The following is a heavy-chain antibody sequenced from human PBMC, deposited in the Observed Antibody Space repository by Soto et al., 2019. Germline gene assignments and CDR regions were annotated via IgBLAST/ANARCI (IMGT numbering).Heavy chain of an antibody. J-gene: IGHJ3*02. CDR1: GFTSSSYW. Sequence: EVQLVESGGGLVQPGGSLRLSCAASGFTSSSYWMHWVRQAPGKGLVWVSRISNDGTSTNYADSVKGRFTISRDNAKNTVYLEMNSLRSEDTAVYYCARDWYCYDTSDHFSADAFDIWGQGTTVTVSS. CDR3: ARDWYCYDTSDHFSADAFDI. CDR2: ISNDGTST. D-gene: IGHD3-22*01. V-gene: IGHV3-74*01.